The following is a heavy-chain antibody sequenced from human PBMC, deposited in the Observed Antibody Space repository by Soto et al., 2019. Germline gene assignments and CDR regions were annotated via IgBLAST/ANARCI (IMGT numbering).Heavy chain of an antibody. Sequence: QVQLQQWGAGLLKPSETLSLTCAVYGGSFSAYYWTWIRQPPGKGLEWIGEINHSGSTNYYPSLKSRVTISVDTSKNQFSLKLTSVTAADTAVYYCARDKITGLFDYWGQGTLVTVSS. D-gene: IGHD2-8*02. V-gene: IGHV4-34*01. CDR1: GGSFSAYY. CDR2: INHSGST. CDR3: ARDKITGLFDY. J-gene: IGHJ4*02.